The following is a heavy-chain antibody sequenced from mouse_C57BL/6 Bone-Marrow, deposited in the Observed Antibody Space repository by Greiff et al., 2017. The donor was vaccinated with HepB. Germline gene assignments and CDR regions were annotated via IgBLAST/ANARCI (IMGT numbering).Heavy chain of an antibody. Sequence: EVKVVESGGGLVKPGGSLKLSCAASGFTFSDYGMHWVRQAPEKGLEWVAYISSGSSTIYYADTVKGRFTISRDNAKNTLFLQMTSLRSEDTAMYYCARPLGSYAMDYWGQGTSVTVSS. J-gene: IGHJ4*01. D-gene: IGHD3-2*02. CDR3: ARPLGSYAMDY. V-gene: IGHV5-17*01. CDR1: GFTFSDYG. CDR2: ISSGSSTI.